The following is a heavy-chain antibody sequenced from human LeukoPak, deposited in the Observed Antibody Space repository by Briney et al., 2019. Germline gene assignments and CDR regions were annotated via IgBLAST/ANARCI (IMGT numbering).Heavy chain of an antibody. Sequence: GGSLRLSCAASGFTFSTYAMSWVRQAPGKGLEWVSAISGSGGSTYYADSVKGRFTISRDNSKNTLYLQMNSLRAEDTAVYYCARDVAGRELLDYWGQGTLVTVSS. CDR2: ISGSGGST. J-gene: IGHJ4*02. CDR3: ARDVAGRELLDY. CDR1: GFTFSTYA. D-gene: IGHD1-7*01. V-gene: IGHV3-23*01.